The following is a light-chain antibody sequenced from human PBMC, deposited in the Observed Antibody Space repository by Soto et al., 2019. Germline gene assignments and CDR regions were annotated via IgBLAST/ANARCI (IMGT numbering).Light chain of an antibody. J-gene: IGKJ1*01. CDR3: QQRYRWPET. V-gene: IGKV3-11*01. Sequence: EIVLTHAAGTLSLSPAERATLSCRASQTVTNFLAWYQQKPGQSPSLLIYNASHRATGIPARFSGSGSGTDFTLTISSLEPEDFAVYYCQQRYRWPETFGQGTKVDIK. CDR1: QTVTNF. CDR2: NAS.